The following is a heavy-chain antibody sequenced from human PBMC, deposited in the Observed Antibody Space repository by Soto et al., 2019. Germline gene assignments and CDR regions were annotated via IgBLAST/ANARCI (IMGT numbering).Heavy chain of an antibody. Sequence: VKVSCKASGGTSRNYVISWVRQAPGQGLEWMGWISSYNGNTKYSQKFQGRVTITRDTSASTAYLELSSLRSEDTAVYYCARAWVVVTAPDYWGQGTLVTVSS. CDR3: ARAWVVVTAPDY. CDR1: GGTSRNYV. J-gene: IGHJ4*02. D-gene: IGHD2-21*02. CDR2: ISSYNGNT. V-gene: IGHV1-3*01.